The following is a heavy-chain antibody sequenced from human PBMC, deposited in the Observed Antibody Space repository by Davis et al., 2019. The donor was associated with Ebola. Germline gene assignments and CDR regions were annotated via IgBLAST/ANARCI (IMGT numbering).Heavy chain of an antibody. D-gene: IGHD2-2*01. J-gene: IGHJ4*02. CDR3: SKGGLGCGGTSCFDH. CDR1: EFSFSACA. CDR2: ISNSADTT. V-gene: IGHV3-23*01. Sequence: PGGSLRLSCAASEFSFSACAMSWVRQAPGKGLEWVSSISNSADTTYYADSVKGRFTISRDNSKNTLYLQLNSLRDDDTAIYYCSKGGLGCGGTSCFDHWGQGTLVTVSS.